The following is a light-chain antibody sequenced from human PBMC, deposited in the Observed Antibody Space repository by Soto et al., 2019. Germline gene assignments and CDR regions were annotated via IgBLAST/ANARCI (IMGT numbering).Light chain of an antibody. Sequence: QSALTQPASVSGSPGQSITISCTGTNSDVGGYDYVSWYQQHPGKAPKLMIYEVSHRPSGVSNRFSGSRSGNTASLTISGLQAEYEADYYCSSYTSSTTLGVFGGGTKLTLL. V-gene: IGLV2-14*01. CDR1: NSDVGGYDY. CDR2: EVS. J-gene: IGLJ3*02. CDR3: SSYTSSTTLGV.